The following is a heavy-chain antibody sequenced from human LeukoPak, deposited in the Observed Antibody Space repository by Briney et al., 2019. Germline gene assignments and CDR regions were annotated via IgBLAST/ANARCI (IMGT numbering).Heavy chain of an antibody. Sequence: PSETLSLTCTVSGGSISSYYWSWIRQPPGRGLEWIGYIYYGRTTNYNPSLKSRVAISVDKSKNQFSLKLSSVTAADMAVYYCASGYCGGDCSYHALDIWGQGTMVTVSS. CDR1: GGSISSYY. CDR2: IYYGRTT. CDR3: ASGYCGGDCSYHALDI. D-gene: IGHD2-21*02. V-gene: IGHV4-59*13. J-gene: IGHJ3*02.